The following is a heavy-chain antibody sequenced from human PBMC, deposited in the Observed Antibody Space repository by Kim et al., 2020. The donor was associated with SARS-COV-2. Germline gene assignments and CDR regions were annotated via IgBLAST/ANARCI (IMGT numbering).Heavy chain of an antibody. D-gene: IGHD6-13*01. Sequence: SETLSLTCTVSGGSISSYYWSWIRQPPGKGLEWIGYIYYSGSTNYNPSLKSRVTISVDTSKNQFSLKLSSVTAADTAVYYCAGAESSSWYPYYYYGMDVWGQGTTVTVSS. CDR2: IYYSGST. CDR3: AGAESSSWYPYYYYGMDV. V-gene: IGHV4-59*01. J-gene: IGHJ6*02. CDR1: GGSISSYY.